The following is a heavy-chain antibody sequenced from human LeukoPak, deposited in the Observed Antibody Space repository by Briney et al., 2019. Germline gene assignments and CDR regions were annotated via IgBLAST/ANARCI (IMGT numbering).Heavy chain of an antibody. Sequence: GRSLRLSCAASGFTFSSYGMHWVRQAPGKGLEWVAVIWFDGSNKHYADPVKGRFTISRDNSKNTLYLQMNSLRAEDTAVYYCAKDQRVLWFGELFWFDPWGQGTLVTVSS. J-gene: IGHJ5*02. CDR2: IWFDGSNK. D-gene: IGHD3-10*01. V-gene: IGHV3-33*06. CDR3: AKDQRVLWFGELFWFDP. CDR1: GFTFSSYG.